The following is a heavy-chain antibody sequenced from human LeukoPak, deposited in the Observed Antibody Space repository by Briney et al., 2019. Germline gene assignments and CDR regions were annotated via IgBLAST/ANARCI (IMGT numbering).Heavy chain of an antibody. J-gene: IGHJ4*02. CDR2: IKSKTDGGTT. CDR3: TTVLLVVAGHTSEP. D-gene: IGHD6-19*01. Sequence: GGSLRLSCAASGFTFSNAWMSWVRQAPGKGLEWVGRIKSKTDGGTTDYAAPVKGRFTISRDDSKNTLCLQMNSLKTEDTAVYYCTTVLLVVAGHTSEPWGQGTLVTVSS. CDR1: GFTFSNAW. V-gene: IGHV3-15*01.